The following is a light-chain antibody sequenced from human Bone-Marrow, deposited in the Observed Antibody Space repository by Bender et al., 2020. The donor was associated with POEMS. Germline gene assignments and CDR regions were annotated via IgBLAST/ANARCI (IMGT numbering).Light chain of an antibody. Sequence: QSVLTQPPSMSGAPGQKIIISCTGSRANIGAAHDVHWYQQVPGTAPRVLIYGNTNRPSGVPDRFSGSKSGASASLAIRGLQSDDEADFFCAVWDDSLNGYVFGGGTKVTAL. V-gene: IGLV1-50*01. CDR1: RANIGAAHD. CDR3: AVWDDSLNGYV. CDR2: GNT. J-gene: IGLJ1*01.